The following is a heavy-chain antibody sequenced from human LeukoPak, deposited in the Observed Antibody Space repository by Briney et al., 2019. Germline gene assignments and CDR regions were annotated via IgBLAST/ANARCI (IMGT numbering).Heavy chain of an antibody. D-gene: IGHD1-14*01. Sequence: ASVKVSCKVSGYTFTGYYMHWVRQAPGQGLEWMGWINPNSGGTNYAQKFQGRVTLTTDTSTSTVLMELWNLNTGDTAVYYCARDPSNASGRNLFFDYWGQGTLATVSS. J-gene: IGHJ4*02. CDR2: INPNSGGT. V-gene: IGHV1-2*02. CDR3: ARDPSNASGRNLFFDY. CDR1: GYTFTGYY.